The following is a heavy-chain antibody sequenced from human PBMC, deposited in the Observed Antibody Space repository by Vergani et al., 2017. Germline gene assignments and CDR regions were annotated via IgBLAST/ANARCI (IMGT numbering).Heavy chain of an antibody. CDR2: ISSSSSYT. V-gene: IGHV3-11*03. J-gene: IGHJ4*02. CDR3: ARSCGRAHHAYYYDSSGCADFDY. CDR1: GFTFSDYY. Sequence: VQLLESGGGLVKPGGSLRLSCAASGFTFSDYYMSWIRQAPGKGLEWVSYISSSSSYTNYADSVKGRFTISRDNAKNSLYLQMNSLRAEDTAVYYCARSCGRAHHAYYYDSSGCADFDYWGQGTLVTVSS. D-gene: IGHD3-22*01.